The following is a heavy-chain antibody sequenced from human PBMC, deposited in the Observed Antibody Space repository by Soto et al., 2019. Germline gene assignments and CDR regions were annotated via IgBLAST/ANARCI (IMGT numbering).Heavy chain of an antibody. CDR3: VKYKWYNNTWYLDY. CDR2: ISWNSGSI. D-gene: IGHD6-13*01. V-gene: IGHV3-9*01. CDR1: GFTFDDYA. Sequence: EVQLVESGGTLVEPGRSLRLSCAAPGFTFDDYAMHWVRQAPGKGLEWVASISWNSGSIGYADSVKGRFTISRDNAKNALSLQMNSLRPEDTALYYCVKYKWYNNTWYLDYWGQGTLVTGSS. J-gene: IGHJ4*02.